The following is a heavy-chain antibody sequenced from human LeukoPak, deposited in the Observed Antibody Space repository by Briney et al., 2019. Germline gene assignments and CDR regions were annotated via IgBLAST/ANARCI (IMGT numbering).Heavy chain of an antibody. V-gene: IGHV4-59*01. CDR2: IYYSGST. Sequence: SETLSLTCTVSGGPISSYYWSWIRQPPGKGLEWIGYIYYSGSTNYNPSLKSRVTISVDTSKNQFSLKLSSVTAADTAVYYCARARDDYGDSWGFDYWGQGTLVTVSS. CDR3: ARARDDYGDSWGFDY. D-gene: IGHD4-17*01. CDR1: GGPISSYY. J-gene: IGHJ4*02.